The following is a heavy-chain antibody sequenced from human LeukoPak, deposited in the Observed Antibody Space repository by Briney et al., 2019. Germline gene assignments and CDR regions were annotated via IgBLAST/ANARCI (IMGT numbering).Heavy chain of an antibody. D-gene: IGHD1-26*01. CDR2: MYYSGAA. J-gene: IGHJ4*02. Sequence: SETLSLTCTVSCGSISSSSYYWGWIRQPPGKGLEWIGSMYYSGAAYFNPSLKSRVAISVDTSKNQFSLKLISVTAADTAVYYCARYIGGSGTYYFDHWGQGTLVTVSS. CDR1: CGSISSSSYY. V-gene: IGHV4-39*01. CDR3: ARYIGGSGTYYFDH.